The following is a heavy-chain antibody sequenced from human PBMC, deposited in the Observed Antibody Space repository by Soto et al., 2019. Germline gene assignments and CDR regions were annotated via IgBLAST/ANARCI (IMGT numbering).Heavy chain of an antibody. V-gene: IGHV1-46*01. CDR3: ATREGRIAARLPPHY. CDR1: GYTFTSYY. Sequence: ASVKVSCKASGYTFTSYYMHWVRQAPGQGLEWMGIINPSGGSTSYAQKFQGRVTMTRDTSTSTVYMELSSLRSEDTAVYYCATREGRIAARLPPHYWGQGTLVTVSS. CDR2: INPSGGST. J-gene: IGHJ4*02. D-gene: IGHD6-6*01.